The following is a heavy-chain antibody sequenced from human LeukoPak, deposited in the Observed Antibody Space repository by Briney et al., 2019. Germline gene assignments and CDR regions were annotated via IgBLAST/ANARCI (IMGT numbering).Heavy chain of an antibody. J-gene: IGHJ5*02. CDR2: MNPNSGHT. D-gene: IGHD1-1*01. Sequence: GASVKVSCKASGYTFSSHDINWVRQATGQGLDWMGWMNPNSGHTGYAQKFQGRVTMTRDTSISTVYMELSSLRSEDTAVYYFVRAVRTSRFSHWFDPWGQGTPVTVSS. V-gene: IGHV1-8*01. CDR3: VRAVRTSRFSHWFDP. CDR1: GYTFSSHD.